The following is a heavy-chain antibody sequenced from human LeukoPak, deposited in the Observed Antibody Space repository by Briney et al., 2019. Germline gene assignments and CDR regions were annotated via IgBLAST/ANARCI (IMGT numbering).Heavy chain of an antibody. CDR2: IYPGNSDT. Sequence: GESLKISCKGSEYFVTHHWIGWVRQMPGKGLEWMGIIYPGNSDTKYSPSFQGQVTISADKSISTAYLQWSSLKASDTAMYYCARATRLGYYYYYGMDVWGQGTTVTVSS. CDR3: ARATRLGYYYYYGMDV. J-gene: IGHJ6*02. CDR1: EYFVTHHW. V-gene: IGHV5-51*01. D-gene: IGHD3-9*01.